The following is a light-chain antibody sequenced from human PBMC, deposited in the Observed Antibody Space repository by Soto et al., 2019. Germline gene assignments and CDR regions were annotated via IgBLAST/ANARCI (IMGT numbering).Light chain of an antibody. CDR2: DAS. V-gene: IGKV1-5*01. CDR1: QSVSSW. CDR3: QQYNSYSQT. Sequence: IQMTQSPSTLSASVGDRVSITCRASQSVSSWSAWYQQKPGKAPKLLIYDASGLESGVPSRFSGSGSGTEFTLTISSLQPDDFATYYCQQYNSYSQTFGQGTKVDI. J-gene: IGKJ1*01.